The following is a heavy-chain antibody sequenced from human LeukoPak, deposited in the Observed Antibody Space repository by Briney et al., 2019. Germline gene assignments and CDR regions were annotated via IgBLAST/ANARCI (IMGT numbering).Heavy chain of an antibody. V-gene: IGHV4-59*12. CDR3: AKSQYSEYDYEL. CDR1: GGSISNYY. Sequence: SETLSLTCTASGGSISNYYWSWIRQPPGKGLEWIGYLYYSGSTDYNPSLQSRVTISVDTSKNQFSLKLKSLTAADTAVYYCAKSQYSEYDYELWGQGTLVTVSS. J-gene: IGHJ4*02. D-gene: IGHD5-12*01. CDR2: LYYSGST.